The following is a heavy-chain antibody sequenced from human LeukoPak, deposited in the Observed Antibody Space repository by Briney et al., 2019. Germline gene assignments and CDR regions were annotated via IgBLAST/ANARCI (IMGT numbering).Heavy chain of an antibody. D-gene: IGHD3-16*01. Sequence: PGGSLRPSCAASGFTFSTYGMHWARQAPGKGLEWVASINHNGNVNYYVDSVKGRFTISRDNAKNSLYLQMSNLRAEDTAVYFCARGGGLDVWGQGATVTVSS. CDR2: INHNGNVN. J-gene: IGHJ6*02. CDR3: ARGGGLDV. CDR1: GFTFSTYG. V-gene: IGHV3-7*03.